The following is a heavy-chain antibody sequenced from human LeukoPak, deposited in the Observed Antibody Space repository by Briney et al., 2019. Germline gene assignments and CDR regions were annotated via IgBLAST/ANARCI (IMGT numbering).Heavy chain of an antibody. CDR2: ISYDGSNK. V-gene: IGHV3-30-3*01. Sequence: PGRSLRLSCAASGFTFSSYAMHWVRQAPGKGLEGVAVISYDGSNKYYADSVKGRFTISRDNSKNTLYLQMNSLRAEDTAVYYCARDLSLWFGELIDYWGQGTLVTVSS. J-gene: IGHJ4*02. CDR1: GFTFSSYA. D-gene: IGHD3-10*01. CDR3: ARDLSLWFGELIDY.